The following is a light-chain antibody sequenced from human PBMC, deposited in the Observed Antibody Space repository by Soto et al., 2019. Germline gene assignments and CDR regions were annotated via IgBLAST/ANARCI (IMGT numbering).Light chain of an antibody. CDR3: QQHNTWIT. V-gene: IGKV3-15*01. CDR2: GAS. CDR1: QSVSSN. Sequence: EIVMTQSPATLSVSTGERATLSCRASQSVSSNLAWYQQKPGQAPMLLIYGASTRPTGIPSRFSGSGSGTEFNLTISRQAPEDFADYYCQQHNTWITFGQGTKLEI. J-gene: IGKJ5*01.